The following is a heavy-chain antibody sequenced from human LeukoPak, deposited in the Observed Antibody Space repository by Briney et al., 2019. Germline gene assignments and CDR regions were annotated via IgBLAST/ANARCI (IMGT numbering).Heavy chain of an antibody. CDR1: GFTFSSYW. D-gene: IGHD1-1*01. J-gene: IGHJ3*02. CDR2: ISYDGSNK. V-gene: IGHV3-30*18. Sequence: PGGSLRLSCAASGFTFSSYWMSWVRQAPGKGLEWVAVISYDGSNKYYADSVKGRFTISRDNSKNTLYLQMNSLRAEDTAVYYCAKDLSRLIDAFDIWGQGTMVTVSS. CDR3: AKDLSRLIDAFDI.